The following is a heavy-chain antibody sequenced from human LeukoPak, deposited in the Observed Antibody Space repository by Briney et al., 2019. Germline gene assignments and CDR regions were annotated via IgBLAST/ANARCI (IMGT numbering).Heavy chain of an antibody. Sequence: GGSLRLSCAASGITLTNAWMTWVRQAPGKGLEWVSSISSSTSHIYYADSVTGRFTISRDNAKNSLYLQMNSLRAEDTAVYYCARWPIAAAPPVYYFDYWGQGTLVTVSS. CDR3: ARWPIAAAPPVYYFDY. V-gene: IGHV3-21*01. CDR1: GITLTNAW. D-gene: IGHD6-13*01. J-gene: IGHJ4*02. CDR2: ISSSTSHI.